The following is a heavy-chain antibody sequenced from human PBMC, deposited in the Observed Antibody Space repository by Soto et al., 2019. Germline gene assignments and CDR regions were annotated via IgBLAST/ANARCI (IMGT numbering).Heavy chain of an antibody. CDR1: GYTFTSYG. CDR2: ISAYNGNT. V-gene: IGHV1-18*01. Sequence: QVQLVQSGAEVKKPGSSVKVSCKASGYTFTSYGISWVRQAPGQGLDWMGWISAYNGNTYYAQTLQGIVTMNTDTPKTTDDRELRSLGTDDTAVYYCARGPPSYYDSSGYYKYFDYWGQGTLVTVSS. D-gene: IGHD3-22*01. CDR3: ARGPPSYYDSSGYYKYFDY. J-gene: IGHJ4*02.